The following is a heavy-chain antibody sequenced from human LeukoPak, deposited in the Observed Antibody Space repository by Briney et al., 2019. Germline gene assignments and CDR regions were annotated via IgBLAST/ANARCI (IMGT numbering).Heavy chain of an antibody. D-gene: IGHD6-13*01. CDR3: ARVAAAGNSFDY. V-gene: IGHV3-48*03. Sequence: PGGSLRLSCAASGFTFSTYEINWVRQAPGKGLEWVSYISSSGNTMHYAASVKGRFTISRDNAKKSMYLQMNSLRAEDTAIYYCARVAAAGNSFDYWGQGTLVTVSS. CDR2: ISSSGNTM. CDR1: GFTFSTYE. J-gene: IGHJ4*02.